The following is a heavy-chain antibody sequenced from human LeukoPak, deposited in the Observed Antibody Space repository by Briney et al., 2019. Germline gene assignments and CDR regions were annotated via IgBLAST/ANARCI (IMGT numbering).Heavy chain of an antibody. Sequence: ASVKVSCKASGYTFTGYMQWVRQAPGQGLEWMGWINPNSGGTNYAQKFQGRVTMTRDTSISTAYMELSRLRSDDTAVYFCARDHCVSSGCYEDYYYGMDVWGRGTTVTVSS. J-gene: IGHJ6*02. CDR2: INPNSGGT. V-gene: IGHV1-2*02. D-gene: IGHD6-25*01. CDR1: GYTFTGY. CDR3: ARDHCVSSGCYEDYYYGMDV.